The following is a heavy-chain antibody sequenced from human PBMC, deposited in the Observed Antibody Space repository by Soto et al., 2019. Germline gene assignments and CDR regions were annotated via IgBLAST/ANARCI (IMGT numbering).Heavy chain of an antibody. CDR1: GFTFSSYG. D-gene: IGHD1-20*01. CDR2: ISYDGSNK. CDR3: ANNWNPSTDDYYYYYGMDV. J-gene: IGHJ6*02. Sequence: QVQLVESGGGVVQPGRSLRLSCAASGFTFSSYGMHWVRQAPGKGLEWVAVISYDGSNKYYADSVKGRFTISRDNSKNTLYLQMNSLRAEDTAVYYCANNWNPSTDDYYYYYGMDVWGQGTTVTVSS. V-gene: IGHV3-30*18.